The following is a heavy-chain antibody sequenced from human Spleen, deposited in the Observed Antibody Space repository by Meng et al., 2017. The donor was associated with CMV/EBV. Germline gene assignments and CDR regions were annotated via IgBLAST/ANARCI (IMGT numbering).Heavy chain of an antibody. CDR2: ISNNGRT. CDR1: GGSISSYY. Sequence: LRLSCTVSGGSISSYYWSWIRQPPGKGLEWIGYISNNGRTNYNPSLKSRVTISVDTSKNHFSLKLTSVTAADTAVYYCARTKYYDFWSGYYPLLDAFDIWGQGTKVTVSS. V-gene: IGHV4-59*01. CDR3: ARTKYYDFWSGYYPLLDAFDI. D-gene: IGHD3-3*01. J-gene: IGHJ3*02.